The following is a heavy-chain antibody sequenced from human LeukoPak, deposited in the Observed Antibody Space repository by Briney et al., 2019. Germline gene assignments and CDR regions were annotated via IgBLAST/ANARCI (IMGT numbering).Heavy chain of an antibody. CDR1: GYTFTNYD. Sequence: GASVKVACKASGYTFTNYDINWVRQATGQGLEWMGWMNPNSGNTGYAQKFQGRVTMTRNTSISTAYMELSSLRSEDTAVYYCATTSGYYYYMDVWGKGTTVTVSS. CDR3: ATTSGYYYYMDV. D-gene: IGHD3-10*01. J-gene: IGHJ6*03. V-gene: IGHV1-8*01. CDR2: MNPNSGNT.